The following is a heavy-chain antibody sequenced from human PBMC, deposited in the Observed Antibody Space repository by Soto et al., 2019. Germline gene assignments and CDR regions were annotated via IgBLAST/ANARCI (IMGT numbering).Heavy chain of an antibody. CDR2: IYYSGST. CDR1: GGSISSVGYY. D-gene: IGHD6-19*01. V-gene: IGHV4-31*03. CDR3: ARHDGFSSGWIFDY. Sequence: SETLSLTCTFSGGSISSVGYYWSWIRQHPGKGLEWIGYIYYSGSTYYNPSLKSRVTISVDTPKNQFSLKLSSVTAADTAVYYCARHDGFSSGWIFDYWGHGTLVTVSS. J-gene: IGHJ4*01.